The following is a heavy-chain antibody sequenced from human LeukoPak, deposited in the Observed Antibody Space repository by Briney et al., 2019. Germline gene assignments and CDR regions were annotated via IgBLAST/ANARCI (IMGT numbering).Heavy chain of an antibody. CDR2: INPNSGGT. CDR1: GYTFTGYY. CDR3: AGEWSGYLDAFDI. Sequence: ASVKVSCKASGYTFTGYYMHWVRQAPGQGLEWMGWINPNSGGTNYAQKFQGRVTMTRDTSISTAYMELSWLRSDATAVYYCAGEWSGYLDAFDIWGQGTMVTVSS. D-gene: IGHD3-3*01. J-gene: IGHJ3*02. V-gene: IGHV1-2*02.